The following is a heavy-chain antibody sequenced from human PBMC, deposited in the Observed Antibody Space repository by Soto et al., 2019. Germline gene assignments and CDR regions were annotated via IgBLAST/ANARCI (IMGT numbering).Heavy chain of an antibody. Sequence: PGGSLRLSCAASGSTFSSYSMNWVRQAPGKGLEWVSSISSSSSYIYYADSVKGRFTISRDNAKNSLYLQMNSLRAEDTAVYYCAREVVIANPNYFDYWAQGTLVTVSS. V-gene: IGHV3-21*01. CDR1: GSTFSSYS. CDR2: ISSSSSYI. CDR3: AREVVIANPNYFDY. J-gene: IGHJ4*02. D-gene: IGHD2-21*01.